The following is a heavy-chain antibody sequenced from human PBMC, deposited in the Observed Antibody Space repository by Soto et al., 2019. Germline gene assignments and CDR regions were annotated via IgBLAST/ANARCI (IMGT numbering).Heavy chain of an antibody. CDR3: ARLNSDYAVED. CDR1: GYTFTSYG. V-gene: IGHV1-18*04. D-gene: IGHD5-12*01. Sequence: VASVKVSCKPSGYTFTSYGFSWVRQAPGQGPEWMGWISAWNDGKTDAQKFRGRVTMTTDTSTSTAYMELRSLRSDDTAVYYCARLNSDYAVEDWGQGTLVTVS. CDR2: ISAWNDGK. J-gene: IGHJ4*02.